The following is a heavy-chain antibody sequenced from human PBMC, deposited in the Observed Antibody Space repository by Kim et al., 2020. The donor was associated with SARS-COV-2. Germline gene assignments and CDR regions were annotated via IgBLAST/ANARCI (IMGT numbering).Heavy chain of an antibody. D-gene: IGHD6-19*01. CDR3: ARRHFSSGWYYFDY. V-gene: IGHV3-74*01. Sequence: ADSVKGRFNISRDNDKNTLYLQMNSLRAEDTAVYYCARRHFSSGWYYFDYWGQGTLVTVSS. J-gene: IGHJ4*02.